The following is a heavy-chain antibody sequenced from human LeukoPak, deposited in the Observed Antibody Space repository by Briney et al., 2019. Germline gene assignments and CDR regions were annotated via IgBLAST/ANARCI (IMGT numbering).Heavy chain of an antibody. CDR3: ARDYYDFWSGYYPPGNWFDP. J-gene: IGHJ5*02. CDR2: IIPIFGTA. V-gene: IGHV1-69*05. D-gene: IGHD3-3*01. CDR1: GGTFSSYA. Sequence: SVKVSCKASGGTFSSYAISWVRQAPGQGLEWMGRIIPIFGTANYAQKLQGRVTITTDESTSTAYMELSSLRSEDTAVYYCARDYYDFWSGYYPPGNWFDPWGQGTLVTVSS.